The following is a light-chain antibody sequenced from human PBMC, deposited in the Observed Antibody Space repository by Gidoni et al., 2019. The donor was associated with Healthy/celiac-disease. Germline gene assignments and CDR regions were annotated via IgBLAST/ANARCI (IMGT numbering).Light chain of an antibody. CDR3: QQYGSSPGGFT. CDR1: QSVSSSY. J-gene: IGKJ3*01. V-gene: IGKV3-20*01. CDR2: GAS. Sequence: EIVLTQSPGTLSLSPGERATLSCRASQSVSSSYLAWYQQKPGQAPRLLIYGASSRATCIPDRFSGSGSGTDFTLTISRLEPEDFAVYYCQQYGSSPGGFTFGPGTKVEIK.